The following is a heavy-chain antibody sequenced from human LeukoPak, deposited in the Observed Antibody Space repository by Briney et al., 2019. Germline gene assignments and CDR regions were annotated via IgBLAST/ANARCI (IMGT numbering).Heavy chain of an antibody. CDR3: ARARVRNYSFDSDGSYTSDWIFDL. CDR2: IYDTGNT. D-gene: IGHD3-22*01. V-gene: IGHV4-59*01. Sequence: SETLSLTCIVSGGSITSYYWSWIRQPPGKGLEWIGYIYDTGNTNYNPSLRSRVTISVGTSKDQFSLRLSSVTAADTAVYSCARARVRNYSFDSDGSYTSDWIFDLWGRGTLVTVSS. CDR1: GGSITSYY. J-gene: IGHJ2*01.